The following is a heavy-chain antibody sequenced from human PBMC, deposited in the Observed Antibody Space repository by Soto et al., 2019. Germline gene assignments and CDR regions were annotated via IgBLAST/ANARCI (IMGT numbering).Heavy chain of an antibody. CDR1: GGSFSGYY. V-gene: IGHV4-34*01. CDR2: IKHSGST. D-gene: IGHD2-2*01. Sequence: SSETLSLTCAVYGGSFSGYYWSGLRQPPGKGLEWIGEIKHSGSTNYNPSLQSRVTISVDTSKNQFSLKLSSVTAADTAVYYCARGALGYCSSTSCSRPLYYYYYGMDVWGQGTTVT. CDR3: ARGALGYCSSTSCSRPLYYYYYGMDV. J-gene: IGHJ6*02.